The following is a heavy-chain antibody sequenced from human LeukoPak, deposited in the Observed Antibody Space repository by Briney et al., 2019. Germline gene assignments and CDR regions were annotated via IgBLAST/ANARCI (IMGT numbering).Heavy chain of an antibody. CDR3: VRERCSTITCPIFDN. V-gene: IGHV3-23*01. D-gene: IGHD2-2*01. CDR1: GFTFRAFG. CDR2: ISDSGDTT. Sequence: QTGGSLRLSCAASGFTFRAFGMTWVRQAPGKGLEWVSVISDSGDTTYYADSVKGRFTISRDGSKNTILLQMNSLRGEDTAVYYCVRERCSTITCPIFDNWGQGTLVTVSS. J-gene: IGHJ4*02.